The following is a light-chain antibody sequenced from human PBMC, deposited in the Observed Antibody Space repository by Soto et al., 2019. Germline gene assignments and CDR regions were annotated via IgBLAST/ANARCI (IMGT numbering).Light chain of an antibody. J-gene: IGLJ3*02. CDR2: GDN. V-gene: IGLV6-57*04. Sequence: FMLTQPHSMSESPGKTVTISCTRSSGSIASNYVQWYQQRPGSAPATIIYGDNLRPSGVPDRFSGSIDISSNSASLTISGLKTEDEADYYCQSYGVFGGRTKLTVL. CDR1: SGSIASNY. CDR3: QSYGV.